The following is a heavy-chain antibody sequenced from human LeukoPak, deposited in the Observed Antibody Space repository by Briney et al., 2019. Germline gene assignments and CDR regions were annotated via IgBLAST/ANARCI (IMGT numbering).Heavy chain of an antibody. CDR2: IRYDGSNK. D-gene: IGHD2-2*01. J-gene: IGHJ4*02. Sequence: GGSLRLSCAASGFTFSSYGMHWVRQAPGKGLEWVAFIRYDGSNKYYADSVKGRFTISRDNSKNALYLQMNSLRAEDTAVYYCATQSCSSTSCYDEMGFDYWGQGTLVTVSS. CDR3: ATQSCSSTSCYDEMGFDY. V-gene: IGHV3-30*02. CDR1: GFTFSSYG.